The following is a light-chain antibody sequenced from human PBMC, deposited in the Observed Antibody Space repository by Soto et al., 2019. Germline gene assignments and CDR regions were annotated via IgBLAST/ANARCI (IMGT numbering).Light chain of an antibody. V-gene: IGLV4-69*01. CDR2: VNSDGSH. J-gene: IGLJ1*01. CDR3: QTWGTGIRV. Sequence: QLVLTQSPSASASLGASVKLTCTLSSGHSNYAIAWHQQQPEKGPRYLMKVNSDGSHRKGDGIPDRFSGSSSGAQRYLTISSLQSEDEADYDCQTWGTGIRVFGTGTKLTVL. CDR1: SGHSNYA.